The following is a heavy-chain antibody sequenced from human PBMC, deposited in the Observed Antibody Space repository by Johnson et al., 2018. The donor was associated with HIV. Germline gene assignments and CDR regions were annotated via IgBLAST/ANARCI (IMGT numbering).Heavy chain of an antibody. CDR2: ISYDGRNK. Sequence: QVHLVESGGGVVQPGRSLSLSCAASGFTFSSYAMNWVRQAPGKGLEWVAVISYDGRNKDYADSVKGRCTISRDTSKNTLFLQMNSLRPEDTAVYHCAREPIAFRNYYGSGSAFDIWGQGTMVTVSS. CDR1: GFTFSSYA. V-gene: IGHV3-30*04. CDR3: AREPIAFRNYYGSGSAFDI. D-gene: IGHD3-10*01. J-gene: IGHJ3*02.